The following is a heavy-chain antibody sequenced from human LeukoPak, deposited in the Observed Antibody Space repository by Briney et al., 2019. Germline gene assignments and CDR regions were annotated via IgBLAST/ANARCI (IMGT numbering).Heavy chain of an antibody. J-gene: IGHJ4*02. CDR1: GGSISTYY. Sequence: SETLSLTCTVSGGSISTYYWSWIRQPPGKGLEWIGYIYYSGSTNYSPSLKSRVTISVDTSKNQFSLKLSSVTAADTAVYYCARGGYCSGGSCYPVDYWGQGTLVTVSS. D-gene: IGHD2-15*01. CDR3: ARGGYCSGGSCYPVDY. V-gene: IGHV4-59*01. CDR2: IYYSGST.